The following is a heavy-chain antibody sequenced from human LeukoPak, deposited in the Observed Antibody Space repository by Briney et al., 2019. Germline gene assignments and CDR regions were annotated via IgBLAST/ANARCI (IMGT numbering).Heavy chain of an antibody. CDR2: VNPNSGAT. CDR1: GYTFTGHY. V-gene: IGHV1-2*02. Sequence: ASMKVSCMAFGYTFTGHYIHWVRQAPGQGLEWMGWVNPNSGATNYARSFQGRVTMSRDTSINTAYVELSGLRSGDSAVHYCAVGHCPSVDCPLPSYFNSWGQGTLVTVSP. CDR3: AVGHCPSVDCPLPSYFNS. D-gene: IGHD2-15*01. J-gene: IGHJ4*02.